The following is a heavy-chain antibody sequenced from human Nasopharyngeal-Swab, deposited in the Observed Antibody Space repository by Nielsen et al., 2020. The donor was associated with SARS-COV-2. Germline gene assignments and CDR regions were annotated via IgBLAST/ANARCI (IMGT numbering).Heavy chain of an antibody. V-gene: IGHV3-21*06. CDR3: VSGSYGHYDS. CDR1: GFTFSSYT. D-gene: IGHD4-17*01. CDR2: ISPTSDYI. J-gene: IGHJ5*01. Sequence: GESLNISCAASGFTFSSYTMNWVRQAPGKGLEWVSSISPTSDYIYYAGSVKGRFTISRDNAKNSLFLQMNSLRAEEPAIYYCVSGSYGHYDSWGQGALITVSS.